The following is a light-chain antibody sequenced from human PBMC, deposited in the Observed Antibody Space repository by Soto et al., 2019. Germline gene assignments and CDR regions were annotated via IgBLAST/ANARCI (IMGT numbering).Light chain of an antibody. CDR3: HQRQSWPRT. CDR2: SAS. V-gene: IGKV1-39*01. CDR1: QTISRY. Sequence: DIQLTQSPSSLSASVGEGVNVAYRASQTISRYVNWYQQKPGKAPTLLISSASSLERGVPSRFSGSGSETDFTLTISDVEPEDFAVYYCHQRQSWPRTFGQGTKV. J-gene: IGKJ1*01.